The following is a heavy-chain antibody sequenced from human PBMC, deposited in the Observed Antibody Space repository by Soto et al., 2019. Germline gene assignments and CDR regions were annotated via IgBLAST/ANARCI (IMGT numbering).Heavy chain of an antibody. CDR3: ARVEDDSSV. J-gene: IGHJ4*02. D-gene: IGHD3-22*01. CDR1: GGTFSNNA. V-gene: IGHV1-69*12. Sequence: QVQLVQSGAEVKKPGSSVKVSCKASGGTFSNNAISWVRQAPGQGLEWMGGIIPISGTTNYAQKFQRRVTITADESTSKVYMELSSLRYEDTAVYYGARVEDDSSVWGQGTLVTVSS. CDR2: IIPISGTT.